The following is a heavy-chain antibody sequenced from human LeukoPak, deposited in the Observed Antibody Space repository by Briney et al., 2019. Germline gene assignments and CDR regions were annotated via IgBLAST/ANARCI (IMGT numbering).Heavy chain of an antibody. Sequence: GGSLRLSRAASGFTFSSYGMHWVRQAPGKGLEWVAVIWYDGSNKYYADSVKGRFTISRDNSKNTLYLQMNSLRAEDTAVYYCARATVAGYYFDYWGQGTLVTVSS. CDR1: GFTFSSYG. CDR3: ARATVAGYYFDY. J-gene: IGHJ4*02. D-gene: IGHD6-19*01. V-gene: IGHV3-33*01. CDR2: IWYDGSNK.